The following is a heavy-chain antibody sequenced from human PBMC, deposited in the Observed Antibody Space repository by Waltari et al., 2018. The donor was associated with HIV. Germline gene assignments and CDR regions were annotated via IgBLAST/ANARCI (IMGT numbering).Heavy chain of an antibody. D-gene: IGHD2-15*01. V-gene: IGHV4-39*01. CDR1: GGSISSSSYY. CDR2: IYYSGST. CDR3: ARHEGYCSGGSCYPVVNAFDI. J-gene: IGHJ3*02. Sequence: QLQLQESGPGLVKPSETLSLTCTVSGGSISSSSYYWGWIRQPPGKGLEWIGSIYYSGSTYYNPSLKSRVTISVDTSKNQFSLKLSSVTAADTAVYYCARHEGYCSGGSCYPVVNAFDIWGQGTMVTVSS.